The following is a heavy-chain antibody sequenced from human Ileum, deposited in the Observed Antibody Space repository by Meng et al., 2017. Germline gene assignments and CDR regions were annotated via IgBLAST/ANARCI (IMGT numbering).Heavy chain of an antibody. J-gene: IGHJ4*02. D-gene: IGHD4/OR15-4a*01. V-gene: IGHV4-4*02. CDR3: ARHGGYYQDF. CDR2: IDQSGNS. CDR1: GASVSANSY. Sequence: QVRLRVSGPGRAQPSEPLSLTRSVSGASVSANSYWSWVRQPPGKGLAWIGQIDQSGNSYYSPSLKSRVTMSIDKSKNQFSLRLTSVTAADTAVYYCARHGGYYQDFWGQGTLVTVSS.